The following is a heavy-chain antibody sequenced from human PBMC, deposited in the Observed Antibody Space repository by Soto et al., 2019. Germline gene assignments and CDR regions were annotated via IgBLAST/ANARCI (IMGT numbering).Heavy chain of an antibody. CDR1: GFTFSNAW. J-gene: IGHJ4*02. CDR3: TTLMITFGGVIVRDY. Sequence: EVQLVESGGGLVKPGGSLRLSCAASGFTFSNAWMSWVRQAPGKGLEWVGRIKSKTDGGTTDYAAPVKGRFTISRDDSTNTLYLQMNSLKTEDTAVYYCTTLMITFGGVIVRDYWGQGTLVTVSS. D-gene: IGHD3-16*02. V-gene: IGHV3-15*01. CDR2: IKSKTDGGTT.